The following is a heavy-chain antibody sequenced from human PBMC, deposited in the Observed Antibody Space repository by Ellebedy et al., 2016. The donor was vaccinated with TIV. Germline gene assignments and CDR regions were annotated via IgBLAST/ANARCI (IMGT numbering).Heavy chain of an antibody. CDR1: GFTFSSYW. CDR2: IKQDGSEK. V-gene: IGHV3-7*01. D-gene: IGHD3-10*01. J-gene: IGHJ5*02. Sequence: GGSLRLSXAASGFTFSSYWMSWVRQAPGKGLEWVANIKQDGSEKYYVDSVKGRFTISRDNAKNSLYLQMNSLRAEDTAVYYCAKDRGVRGVIITVGWFDPWGQGTLVTVSS. CDR3: AKDRGVRGVIITVGWFDP.